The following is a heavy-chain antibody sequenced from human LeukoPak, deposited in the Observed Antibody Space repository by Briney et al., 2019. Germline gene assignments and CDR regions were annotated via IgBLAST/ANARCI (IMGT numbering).Heavy chain of an antibody. Sequence: SETLSLTCTVSGGSISSSSYYWGWIRQPPGKGLEWIGSIYYSGSTYYNPSLKSRVTISVNTSKNQFSLKLSSVTAADTAVYYCARVWAYRSSSVQDYWGQGTLVTVSS. CDR3: ARVWAYRSSSVQDY. D-gene: IGHD6-6*01. CDR2: IYYSGST. V-gene: IGHV4-39*07. J-gene: IGHJ4*02. CDR1: GGSISSSSYY.